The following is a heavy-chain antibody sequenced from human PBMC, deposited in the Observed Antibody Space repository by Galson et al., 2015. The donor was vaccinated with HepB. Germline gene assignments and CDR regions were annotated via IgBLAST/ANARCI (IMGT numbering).Heavy chain of an antibody. J-gene: IGHJ4*02. V-gene: IGHV3-23*01. CDR3: AKRLGYYFDY. CDR1: GFTFSSYA. D-gene: IGHD3-16*01. Sequence: SLRLSCAASGFTFSSYAMSWVRQAPGKGLEWVSVSGSGGSTFYADSVKGRFTISRDNSKNTLYLQMNSLRAEDTAVYYCAKRLGYYFDYWGQGTLVTVSS. CDR2: SGSGGST.